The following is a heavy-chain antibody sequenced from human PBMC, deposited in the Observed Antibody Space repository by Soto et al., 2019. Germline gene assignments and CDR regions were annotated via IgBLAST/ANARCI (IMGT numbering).Heavy chain of an antibody. J-gene: IGHJ4*02. CDR2: INPESGDT. D-gene: IGHD3-22*01. V-gene: IGHV1-2*02. CDR1: GNAFSGYY. Sequence: GASVKVSCKASGNAFSGYYMHWVRQAPGQGLEWMGWINPESGDTTYAQKFQGRVTMTRDTSIRTAYMELSRLTSDDAAVFYCAVAPHYESFRSYFDFWGQGTLVT. CDR3: AVAPHYESFRSYFDF.